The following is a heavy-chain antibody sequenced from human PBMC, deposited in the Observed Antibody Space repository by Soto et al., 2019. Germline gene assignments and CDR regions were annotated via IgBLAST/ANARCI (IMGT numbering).Heavy chain of an antibody. CDR3: ARGIKQWLVPYYFDY. CDR2: IYYSGTT. J-gene: IGHJ4*02. Sequence: PSETLSLTCAVSGYSISSSNWWGWIRQPPGKGLEWIGYIYYSGTTYYNPSLKSRVTMSVDTSKNQFSLKLSSVTAADTAVYYCARGIKQWLVPYYFDYWGQGTLVTVSS. V-gene: IGHV4-28*03. CDR1: GYSISSSNW. D-gene: IGHD6-19*01.